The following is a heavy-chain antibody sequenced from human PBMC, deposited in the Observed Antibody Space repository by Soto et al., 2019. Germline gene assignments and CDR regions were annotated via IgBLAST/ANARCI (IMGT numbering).Heavy chain of an antibody. Sequence: EVQLVESGGGLVQPGGSLRLSCAAAGFTFSNYWMHWVRQAPGKGLVWVSRIKTDGSTTNYADSVRGRFTISRDNAKNTLYLQINSLRPDDTAVYYCTRDPGWGLGHWGQGTLVTVSS. D-gene: IGHD7-27*01. CDR1: GFTFSNYW. V-gene: IGHV3-74*01. J-gene: IGHJ4*02. CDR3: TRDPGWGLGH. CDR2: IKTDGSTT.